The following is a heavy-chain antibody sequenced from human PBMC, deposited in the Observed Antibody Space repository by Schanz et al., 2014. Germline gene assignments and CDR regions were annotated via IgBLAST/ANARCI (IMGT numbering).Heavy chain of an antibody. D-gene: IGHD1-1*01. CDR2: VSRSTPDI. J-gene: IGHJ4*02. Sequence: EVQLLESGGGLVQPGGSLRLSCAASEFTFSTDAMSWVRQAPGKGLEWVSYVSRSTPDIYYADSVKGRFTISRDNAKNSLFLQLNSLRAEDTALYYCARDRRNADLDYWGQGTLVTVSS. V-gene: IGHV3-48*04. CDR1: EFTFSTDA. CDR3: ARDRRNADLDY.